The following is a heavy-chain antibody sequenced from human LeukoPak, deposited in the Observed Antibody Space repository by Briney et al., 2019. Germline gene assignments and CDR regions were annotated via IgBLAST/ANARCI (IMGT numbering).Heavy chain of an antibody. Sequence: KSSETLSLTCAVSGGSISSGGYSWSWIRQPPGKGLEWIGYIYHSGSTNYNPSLQSRVTISVDTSKNQFSLNLNSVTAADTAVYYCARVRYDFWSGYDFDYWGQGTLVTVSS. J-gene: IGHJ4*02. CDR3: ARVRYDFWSGYDFDY. D-gene: IGHD3-3*01. CDR2: IYHSGST. CDR1: GGSISSGGYS. V-gene: IGHV4-61*08.